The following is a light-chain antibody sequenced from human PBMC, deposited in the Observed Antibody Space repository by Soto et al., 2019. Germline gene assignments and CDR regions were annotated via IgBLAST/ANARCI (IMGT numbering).Light chain of an antibody. V-gene: IGKV3-11*01. CDR1: QSVSSY. J-gene: IGKJ4*01. CDR3: HQRSNCPLT. CDR2: DAS. Sequence: EIVLTQSPATLSLSPGERATLSCRASQSVSSYLSWYQQKPGQAPRLLFYDASNMATGIPARFSGSVSGTDFTLTIGSLGTEVFAVYFCHQRSNCPLTFGGGTNLHIK.